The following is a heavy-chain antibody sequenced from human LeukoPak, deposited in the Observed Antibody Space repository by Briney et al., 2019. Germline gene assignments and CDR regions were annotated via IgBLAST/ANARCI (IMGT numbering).Heavy chain of an antibody. CDR1: GGSISSYY. V-gene: IGHV4-59*01. CDR2: IYYSGST. D-gene: IGHD3-9*01. CDR3: ARGVGDILTGYYNVPKYYFDY. J-gene: IGHJ4*02. Sequence: SETLSLTCTVSGGSISSYYWSWIRQPPGKGLEWIGYIYYSGSTNYNPSLKSRVTISVDTSKNQFSLKLSSVTAADTVVYYCARGVGDILTGYYNVPKYYFDYWGQGTLVTVSS.